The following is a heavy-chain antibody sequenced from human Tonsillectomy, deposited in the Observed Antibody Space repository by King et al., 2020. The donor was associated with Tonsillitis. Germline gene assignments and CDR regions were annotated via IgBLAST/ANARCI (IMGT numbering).Heavy chain of an antibody. Sequence: VQLQQWGAGLLKPSETLSLTCAVYGGSFSDFFWSWIRQPPGKGLEWIGEIDHSGSTNYNPSLKSLVTISVDTSKNQFSLRLTSVTAADTAVYYCSRGGSFYYDSSAKPYYFHYYMDVWGKGTTVTVSS. D-gene: IGHD3-22*01. CDR1: GGSFSDFF. CDR2: IDHSGST. CDR3: SRGGSFYYDSSAKPYYFHYYMDV. J-gene: IGHJ6*03. V-gene: IGHV4-34*01.